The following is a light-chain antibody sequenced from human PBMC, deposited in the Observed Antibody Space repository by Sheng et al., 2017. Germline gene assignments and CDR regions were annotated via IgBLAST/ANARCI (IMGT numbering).Light chain of an antibody. CDR1: QNLERNQ. Sequence: VLTQSPGTLSLSPGERATLSCRASQNLERNQLAWYQQKPGQSPRLLIYGASTRATGIADRFSGSGSGTDFTLTISRLEPEDFAVYYCQQHRMSPITFGQGTRLEI. CDR2: GAS. CDR3: QQHRMSPIT. V-gene: IGKV3-20*01. J-gene: IGKJ5*01.